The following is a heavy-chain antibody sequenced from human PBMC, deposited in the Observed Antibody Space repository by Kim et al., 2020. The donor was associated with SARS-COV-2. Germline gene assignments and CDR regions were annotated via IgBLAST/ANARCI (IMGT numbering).Heavy chain of an antibody. V-gene: IGHV3-21*01. J-gene: IGHJ4*02. Sequence: GGSLRLSCAASGFTFSSYSMNWVRQAPGKGLEWVSSISSSSSYIYYADSVKGRFTISRDNAKNSLYLQMNSLRAEDTAVYYCASEVVVEQQPIWGQGTLVTVSS. CDR1: GFTFSSYS. CDR3: ASEVVVEQQPI. CDR2: ISSSSSYI. D-gene: IGHD3-22*01.